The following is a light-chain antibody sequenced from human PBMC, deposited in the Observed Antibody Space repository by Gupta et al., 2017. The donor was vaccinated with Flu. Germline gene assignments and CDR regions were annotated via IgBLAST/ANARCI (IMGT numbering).Light chain of an antibody. CDR2: AAS. CDR3: QQSSHMFPYT. Sequence: DLQMTQSPSSLSASVGDRVTVTCRTSHTINNRLNWYQQKPGKAPKLLIFAASSLQSGVPSRFSGSGSGTDFTLTISGLQRDDFATYYCQQSSHMFPYTFGQGTKLEI. J-gene: IGKJ2*01. CDR1: HTINNR. V-gene: IGKV1-39*01.